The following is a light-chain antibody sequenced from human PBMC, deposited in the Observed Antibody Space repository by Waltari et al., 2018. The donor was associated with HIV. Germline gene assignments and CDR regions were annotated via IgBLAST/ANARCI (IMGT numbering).Light chain of an antibody. CDR3: ASWDDSLGGRWV. CDR2: RNF. CDR1: RSDIRTNY. V-gene: IGLV1-47*01. J-gene: IGLJ3*02. Sequence: QSVLPQSPSTSGTPGQTVTISCSGTRSDIRTNYVTWYQQVPGEAPNLLIYRNFQRPSGVPARFSGSKSGTSASRAISGLRSEDEAEYHCASWDDSLGGRWVFGGGTKLTVL.